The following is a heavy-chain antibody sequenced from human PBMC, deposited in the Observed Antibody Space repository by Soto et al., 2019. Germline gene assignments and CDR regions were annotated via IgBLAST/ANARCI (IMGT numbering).Heavy chain of an antibody. J-gene: IGHJ6*02. Sequence: GGSLRLSCAASGFTFSSSTMNWVRQAPGKGLEWVSAIIDSGGYTYYADSVKGRFTISRDNSKNTLYLQMNSLRAEDTAMYYCARHISNFRYYYYAMDVWGQGTTVTVSS. CDR3: ARHISNFRYYYYAMDV. CDR2: IIDSGGYT. V-gene: IGHV3-23*01. CDR1: GFTFSSST. D-gene: IGHD6-13*01.